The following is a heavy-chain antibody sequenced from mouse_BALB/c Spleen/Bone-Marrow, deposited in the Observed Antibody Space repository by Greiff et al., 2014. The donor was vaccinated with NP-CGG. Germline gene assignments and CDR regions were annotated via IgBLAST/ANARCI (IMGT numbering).Heavy chain of an antibody. J-gene: IGHJ2*01. CDR2: IYPGDGDT. CDR3: ARVRNWADY. V-gene: IGHV1-80*01. D-gene: IGHD4-1*01. Sequence: QVQLKESGAELVRPGSSVKISCKASGYAFSSYWMNWVKQRPGQGLEWIGQIYPGDGDTNYNGKFKGKATLTADKSSSTAYMQLSSLTSEDSAVYFCARVRNWADYWGQGTTPTVSS. CDR1: GYAFSSYW.